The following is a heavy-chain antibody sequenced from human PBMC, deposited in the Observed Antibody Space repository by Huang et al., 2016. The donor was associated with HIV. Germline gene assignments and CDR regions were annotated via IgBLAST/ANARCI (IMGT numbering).Heavy chain of an antibody. D-gene: IGHD4-17*01. J-gene: IGHJ4*02. CDR2: IKPNTGNT. CDR1: GYTFTNYD. CDR3: ARSAYGDLDY. V-gene: IGHV1-8*02. Sequence: QVHLVQSGAEVKKPGASVKVSCKASGYTFTNYDINWVRQAPGRGLEWMGGIKPNTGNTGFAQSFQGRVTMTRKTSITTAYMELTSLTSEDTAVYYCARSAYGDLDYWGLGTLVIVSS.